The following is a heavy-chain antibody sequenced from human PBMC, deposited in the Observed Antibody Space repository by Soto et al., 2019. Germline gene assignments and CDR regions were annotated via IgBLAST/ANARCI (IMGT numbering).Heavy chain of an antibody. V-gene: IGHV4-34*01. CDR3: ARGNGQYSGSYYERLFYFDY. J-gene: IGHJ4*02. D-gene: IGHD1-26*01. CDR2: INHSGST. Sequence: PSETLSLTCAVYGGSFSGYYWSWIRQPPGKGLEWIGEINHSGSTNYNPSLKSRVTISVDTSKNQFSLKLSSVTAADTAVYYCARGNGQYSGSYYERLFYFDYWGQGTLVTVSS. CDR1: GGSFSGYY.